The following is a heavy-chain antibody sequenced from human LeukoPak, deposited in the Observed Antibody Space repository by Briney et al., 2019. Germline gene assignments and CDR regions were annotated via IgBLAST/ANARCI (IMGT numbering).Heavy chain of an antibody. CDR2: ISAYNGST. J-gene: IGHJ4*02. D-gene: IGHD4-17*01. CDR3: ARVGTYTYGDYYFDY. Sequence: ASVKVSCKASGYTFTSYGISWVRQAPGQGLEWMGWISAYNGSTNYAQNPQGRVTTTTDTSTSTGYMELRSLRSDDTAVYYCARVGTYTYGDYYFDYWGQGTLVTVSS. CDR1: GYTFTSYG. V-gene: IGHV1-18*01.